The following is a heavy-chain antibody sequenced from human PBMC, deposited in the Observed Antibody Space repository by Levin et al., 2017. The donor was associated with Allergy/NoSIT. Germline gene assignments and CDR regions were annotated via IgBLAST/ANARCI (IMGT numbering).Heavy chain of an antibody. Sequence: PSETLSLTCAVYGGSFSGYYWSWIRQPPGKGLEWIGEINHSGSTNYNPSLKSRVTISVDTSKNQFSLKLSSVTAADTAVYYCARGPVTLLEWEATDEPGDFDYWGQGTLVTVSS. CDR1: GGSFSGYY. V-gene: IGHV4-34*01. D-gene: IGHD3-3*01. CDR3: ARGPVTLLEWEATDEPGDFDY. CDR2: INHSGST. J-gene: IGHJ4*02.